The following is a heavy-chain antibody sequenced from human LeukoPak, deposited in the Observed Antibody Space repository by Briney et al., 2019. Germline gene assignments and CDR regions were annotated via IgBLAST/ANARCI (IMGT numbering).Heavy chain of an antibody. D-gene: IGHD3-10*01. V-gene: IGHV3-7*03. CDR1: GIIFSDHW. CDR3: AKNYGAGSYVRFDP. CDR2: IKTDGRQI. J-gene: IGHJ5*02. Sequence: GGSLRLSCAASGIIFSDHWMTWVRQAPGKGLEWVATIKTDGRQIYYVDSVKGRFTISRDNSKNTLSLQMNSLRAEDTALYYCAKNYGAGSYVRFDPWGQGTLVTVSS.